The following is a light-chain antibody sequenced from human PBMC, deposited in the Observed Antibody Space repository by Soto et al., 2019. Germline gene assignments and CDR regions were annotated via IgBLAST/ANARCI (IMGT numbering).Light chain of an antibody. Sequence: IGWPQTQGTLSWSPGERATLSCRTSQSFSTSYLAWYQQKPGQAPRLLIFAASSRASGIPDRFSGSGSGTDFTLTIVRLEHEDFAVYYCQQYSSSPLTFGGGTKVDIK. CDR1: QSFSTSY. CDR2: AAS. CDR3: QQYSSSPLT. V-gene: IGKV3-20*01. J-gene: IGKJ4*01.